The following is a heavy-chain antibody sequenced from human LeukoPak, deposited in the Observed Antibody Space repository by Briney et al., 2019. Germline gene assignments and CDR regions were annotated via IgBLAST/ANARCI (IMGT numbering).Heavy chain of an antibody. Sequence: GGSLRLSCAASGFTFSSYGMHWVRQAPGKGLEWVAVISYDGSNKYYADSVKGRFTISRDNSKNTLYLQMNSLRAEDTAVYYCAKDSHDWWYPRYWGQGTLVTVSS. CDR2: ISYDGSNK. J-gene: IGHJ4*02. V-gene: IGHV3-30*18. CDR1: GFTFSSYG. D-gene: IGHD2-15*01. CDR3: AKDSHDWWYPRY.